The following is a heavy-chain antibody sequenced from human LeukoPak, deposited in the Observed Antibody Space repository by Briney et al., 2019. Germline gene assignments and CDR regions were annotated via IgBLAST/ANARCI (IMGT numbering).Heavy chain of an antibody. CDR3: ARDKYCSGGSCYPYYFDY. CDR1: GYTFTSYG. CDR2: ISAYNGNT. J-gene: IGHJ4*02. Sequence: GASVKVSCKASGYTFTSYGISWVRQAPGQGLEWMGWISAYNGNTNYAQKLQGRVTMTTDTSTSTAYRELRSLRSDDTAVYYCARDKYCSGGSCYPYYFDYWGQGTLVTVSS. V-gene: IGHV1-18*01. D-gene: IGHD2-15*01.